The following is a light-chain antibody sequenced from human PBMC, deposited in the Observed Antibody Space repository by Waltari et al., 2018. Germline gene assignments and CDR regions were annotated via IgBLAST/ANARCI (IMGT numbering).Light chain of an antibody. Sequence: ENVLTQSPDTLSLSPGERATLSCRASQTVSKDYLSWYQQKPGQPPRLIIYGVSNRATVIPDRFSGSGSGTDFTLTINRLEPEDFAVYYCQQYDRSPRTFGQGTQVDIK. CDR2: GVS. CDR1: QTVSKDY. J-gene: IGKJ1*01. V-gene: IGKV3-20*01. CDR3: QQYDRSPRT.